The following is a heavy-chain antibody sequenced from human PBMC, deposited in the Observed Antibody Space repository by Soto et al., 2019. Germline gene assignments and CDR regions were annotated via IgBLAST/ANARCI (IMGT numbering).Heavy chain of an antibody. CDR2: ISASSGNT. CDR1: GYSFNSYG. D-gene: IGHD3-3*01. CDR3: ARETEFYGFWSGYYRFDT. J-gene: IGHJ5*02. V-gene: IGHV1-18*01. Sequence: QTQLVQSGPEVKNPGASVKVSCKASGYSFNSYGISWVRQAPGQGLEWMGWISASSGNTTYAQKLQGRVTMTTDTATTTAYMELRSLTSDDSAVYYCARETEFYGFWSGYYRFDTWGQGTLVSVSS.